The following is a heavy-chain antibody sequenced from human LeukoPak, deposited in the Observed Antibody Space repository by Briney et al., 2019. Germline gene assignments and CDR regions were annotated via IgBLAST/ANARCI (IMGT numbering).Heavy chain of an antibody. Sequence: ASVKVFCKASGYTFTVYYIHWVRQAPGQGLEWMGRIIPGSGGTNYAQKFQGRVTMTRDTSINTAYMELSRLTSDDTAVYYCARENYGVPWGQGTLVTVSS. J-gene: IGHJ5*02. CDR2: IIPGSGGT. D-gene: IGHD4-17*01. V-gene: IGHV1-2*06. CDR1: GYTFTVYY. CDR3: ARENYGVP.